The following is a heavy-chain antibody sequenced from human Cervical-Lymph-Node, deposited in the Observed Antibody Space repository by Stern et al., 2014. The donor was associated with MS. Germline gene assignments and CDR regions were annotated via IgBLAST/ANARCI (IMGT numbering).Heavy chain of an antibody. CDR2: ISGSGDST. J-gene: IGHJ4*02. V-gene: IGHV3-23*04. Sequence: EVQLVEYGGGLVQPGESLRLACAVSGFTFSSYGMTWVRQAPGKGLEWIPAISGSGDSTYHADSVKGRFTISRDNSKNTLFLQMNSLRVEDTAVYYCAKPYSTWSSIETYFDHWGQGTLVTVSS. CDR1: GFTFSSYG. D-gene: IGHD6-13*01. CDR3: AKPYSTWSSIETYFDH.